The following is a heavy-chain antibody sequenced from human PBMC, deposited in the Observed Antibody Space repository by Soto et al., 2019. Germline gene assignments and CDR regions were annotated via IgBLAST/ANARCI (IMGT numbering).Heavy chain of an antibody. CDR1: GFTFSSYA. J-gene: IGHJ4*02. V-gene: IGHV3-23*01. CDR3: AKDKRALYYYDSSGYYFPPWYFDY. D-gene: IGHD3-22*01. Sequence: LRLSCAASGFTFSSYAMSWVRQAPGKGLEWVSAISGSGGSTYYADSVKGRFTISRDNSKNTLYLQMNSLRAEDTAVYYCAKDKRALYYYDSSGYYFPPWYFDYWGQGTLVTVSS. CDR2: ISGSGGST.